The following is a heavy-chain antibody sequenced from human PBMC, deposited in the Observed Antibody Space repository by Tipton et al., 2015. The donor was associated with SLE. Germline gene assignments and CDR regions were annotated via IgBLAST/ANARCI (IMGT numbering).Heavy chain of an antibody. J-gene: IGHJ4*02. CDR1: CFAFSAYE. V-gene: IGHV3-48*03. Sequence: SLRLSCAASCFAFSAYEMNLVRQAPGKGLEWIAYISDGTTPIHYADSVKGRFTISRDNAKNSLYLQMDNLGVEDTALYWCARDQTVGVPGTLYFDLWGRGTLVTVSS. CDR3: ARDQTVGVPGTLYFDL. CDR2: ISDGTTPI. D-gene: IGHD1-7*01.